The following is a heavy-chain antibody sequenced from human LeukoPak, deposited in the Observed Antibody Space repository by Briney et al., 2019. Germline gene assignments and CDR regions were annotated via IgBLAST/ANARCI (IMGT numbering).Heavy chain of an antibody. CDR1: GFTFGDYA. CDR2: IRINAYGGTT. V-gene: IGHV3-49*03. Sequence: GGSLRLSCTTSGFTFGDYAMSWFRQAPGKGLEWVGFIRINAYGGTTEYAASVKGRFTISGDDSKSIAYLQMNSLKTEDTAVYYCSRGVVTNYYYYYMDVWGKGTTVTVSS. D-gene: IGHD4-11*01. CDR3: SRGVVTNYYYYYMDV. J-gene: IGHJ6*03.